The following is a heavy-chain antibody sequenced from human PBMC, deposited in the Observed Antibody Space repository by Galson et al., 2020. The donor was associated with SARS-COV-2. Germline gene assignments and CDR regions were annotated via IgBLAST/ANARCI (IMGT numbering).Heavy chain of an antibody. D-gene: IGHD3-10*01. J-gene: IGHJ4*02. V-gene: IGHV3-30*18. Sequence: GGSLRLSCAASGFTFSRYGMHRVRQAPDKGPEWVAVITYDGSNKYFADSVKGRFSISRDNSKNTLFLQMNSLRAEDTAVYYCAKDRRFGSGSPYYFDSWGQGTLVTVSS. CDR2: ITYDGSNK. CDR3: AKDRRFGSGSPYYFDS. CDR1: GFTFSRYG.